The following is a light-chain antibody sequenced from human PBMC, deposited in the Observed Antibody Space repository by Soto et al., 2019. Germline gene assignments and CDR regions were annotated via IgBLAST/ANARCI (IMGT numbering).Light chain of an antibody. V-gene: IGKV1-5*01. CDR3: QQYNTYSPWT. Sequence: DIQMTQSPSTLAAYVGDRVTIACRASQSVSSWWSWYQQKPVKAPKLLIYDASSLERGVPSRFSGSGSGTEFTLTISSLQPDDFATYYCQQYNTYSPWTFGQGTKVEVK. CDR1: QSVSSW. J-gene: IGKJ1*01. CDR2: DAS.